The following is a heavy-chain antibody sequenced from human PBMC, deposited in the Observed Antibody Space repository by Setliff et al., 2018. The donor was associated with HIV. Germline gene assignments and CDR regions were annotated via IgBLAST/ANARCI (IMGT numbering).Heavy chain of an antibody. V-gene: IGHV1-18*01. Sequence: ASVKVSCKASGYTFTNYGINWVRQAPGQGLEWMGWISVHSGNTNFAQNVPGRVTMTTDTSTSTAYMEVRSLRSDDTAVYYCARGYSSSSSYYYGMDVWGQGTTVTVSS. CDR1: GYTFTNYG. J-gene: IGHJ6*02. CDR3: ARGYSSSSSYYYGMDV. CDR2: ISVHSGNT. D-gene: IGHD6-6*01.